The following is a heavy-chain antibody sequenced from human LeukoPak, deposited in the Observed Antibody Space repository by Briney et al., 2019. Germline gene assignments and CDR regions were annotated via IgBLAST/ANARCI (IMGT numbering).Heavy chain of an antibody. V-gene: IGHV4-39*01. CDR3: ALWGTWGYLDY. D-gene: IGHD3-16*01. CDR1: GDYINNPTYY. Sequence: PSETLSLTCSVSGDYINNPTYYWGWIRQPPGKGLEWIGSMHNSGSAYYNPSVKSRVTISVDTSKKQFSVKLNSMTAADTAVYYCALWGTWGYLDYWGQGTLVTVSS. CDR2: MHNSGSA. J-gene: IGHJ4*02.